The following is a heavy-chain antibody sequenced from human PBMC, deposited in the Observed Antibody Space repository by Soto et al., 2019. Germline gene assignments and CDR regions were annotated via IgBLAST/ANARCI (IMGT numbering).Heavy chain of an antibody. V-gene: IGHV4-4*02. Sequence: SETLSLTCAVSGGSISSSNWWSWVRQPPGKGLEWIGEIYHSGSTNYNPSLKSRVTISVDKSKNQFSLKLSSVTAADTAVYYCARWYSSSWYRFDYWGQGTLVTVSS. CDR3: ARWYSSSWYRFDY. CDR2: IYHSGST. D-gene: IGHD6-13*01. CDR1: GGSISSSNW. J-gene: IGHJ4*02.